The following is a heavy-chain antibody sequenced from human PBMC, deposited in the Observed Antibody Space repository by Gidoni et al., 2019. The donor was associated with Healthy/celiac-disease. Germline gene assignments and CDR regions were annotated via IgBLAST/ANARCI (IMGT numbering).Heavy chain of an antibody. CDR1: GGSISSSSYY. J-gene: IGHJ5*02. V-gene: IGHV4-39*01. D-gene: IGHD3-3*01. Sequence: QLQLQESGPGLVKPSETLSLTCTVSGGSISSSSYYWGWIRQPPGKGLEWIGSIYYSGSTYYNPSLKSRVTISVDTSKNQFSLKLSSVTAADTAVYYCARHRPQHRSYDFWSGILSGWFDPWGQGTLVTVSS. CDR2: IYYSGST. CDR3: ARHRPQHRSYDFWSGILSGWFDP.